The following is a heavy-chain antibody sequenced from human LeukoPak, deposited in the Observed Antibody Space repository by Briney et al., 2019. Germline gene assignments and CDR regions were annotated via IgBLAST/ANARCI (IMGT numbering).Heavy chain of an antibody. CDR3: ARVNPYYYDSSGYVKGYFDY. D-gene: IGHD3-22*01. CDR2: IYHSGST. CDR1: GYSISSGYY. J-gene: IGHJ4*02. V-gene: IGHV4-38-2*02. Sequence: SETLSLTCTVSGYSISSGYYWGWMRQPPGKGLVWIGIIYHSGSTYYNPSFKSRVTISVDTSKNQFSLQLSSVTAADTAVYFCARVNPYYYDSSGYVKGYFDYWGQGTLVTVSS.